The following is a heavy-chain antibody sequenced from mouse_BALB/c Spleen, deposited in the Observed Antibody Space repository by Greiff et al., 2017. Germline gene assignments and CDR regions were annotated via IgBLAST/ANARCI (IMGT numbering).Heavy chain of an antibody. CDR3: ARSDSYGNSYAMDY. V-gene: IGHV1-87*01. J-gene: IGHJ4*01. CDR2: IYPGDGDT. D-gene: IGHD2-1*01. CDR1: GYTFTSYW. Sequence: VQLQQSGAELARPGASVKLSCKASGYTFTSYWMQWVKQRPGQGLEWIGAIYPGDGDTRYTQKFKGKATLTADKSSSTAYMQLSSLASEDSAVYYCARSDSYGNSYAMDYWGQGTSVTVSS.